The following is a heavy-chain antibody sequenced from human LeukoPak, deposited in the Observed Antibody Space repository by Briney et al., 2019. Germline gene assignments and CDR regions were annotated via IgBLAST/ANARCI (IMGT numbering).Heavy chain of an antibody. CDR3: ARGYYDFWSGGGDAFDI. D-gene: IGHD3-3*01. J-gene: IGHJ3*02. V-gene: IGHV4-39*07. CDR2: IYYSGST. Sequence: SETLSLTCTVSGGSISSSSYYWGWIRQPPGKGLEWIGSIYYSGSTYYNPSLKSRVTISVDTSKNQFSLKLSSVTAADTAVYYCARGYYDFWSGGGDAFDIWGQGTMVTVSS. CDR1: GGSISSSSYY.